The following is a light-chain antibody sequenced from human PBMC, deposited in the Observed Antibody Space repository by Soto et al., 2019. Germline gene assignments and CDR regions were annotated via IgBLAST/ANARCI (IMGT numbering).Light chain of an antibody. J-gene: IGLJ1*01. CDR1: SSDVGGYNY. V-gene: IGLV2-14*01. CDR2: DVT. CDR3: SSYTSSSTYV. Sequence: QSALTQPASVSRSPGQSITISCTGTSSDVGGYNYVSLYQQHPGKAPKLMIYDVTNRPSGVSNRFSGSKSGNTASLTISGLQAEDEADYYCSSYTSSSTYVFGTGTKLTVL.